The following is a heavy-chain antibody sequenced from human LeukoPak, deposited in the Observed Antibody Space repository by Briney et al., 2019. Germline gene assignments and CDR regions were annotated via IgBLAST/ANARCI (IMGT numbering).Heavy chain of an antibody. J-gene: IGHJ5*02. CDR3: ARLGTGYDSSGYSIGWFDP. Sequence: PSETLSLTCTVSGDSITSYYWSWIRQPPGKGLEWIGYMYYTGTTNCNPSLKSRVTISVDTSKNQFSLRLSSVTAADTAVYYCARLGTGYDSSGYSIGWFDPWGQGTLVTVSS. CDR1: GDSITSYY. V-gene: IGHV4-59*08. CDR2: MYYTGTT. D-gene: IGHD3-22*01.